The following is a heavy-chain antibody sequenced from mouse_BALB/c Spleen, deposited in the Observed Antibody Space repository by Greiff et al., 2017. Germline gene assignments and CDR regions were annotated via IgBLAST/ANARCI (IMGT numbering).Heavy chain of an antibody. Sequence: EVKVVESGGGLVQPGGSLKLSCAASGFTFSSYGMSWVRQTPDKRLELVATINSNGGSTYYPDSVKGRFTISRDNAKNTLYLQMSSLKSEDTAMYYCARDDGLSWFAYWGQGTLVTVSA. V-gene: IGHV5-6-3*01. CDR2: INSNGGST. J-gene: IGHJ3*01. CDR1: GFTFSSYG. D-gene: IGHD2-3*01. CDR3: ARDDGLSWFAY.